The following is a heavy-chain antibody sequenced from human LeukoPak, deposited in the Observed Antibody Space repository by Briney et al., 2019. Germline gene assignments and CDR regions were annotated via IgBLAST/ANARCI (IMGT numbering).Heavy chain of an antibody. V-gene: IGHV4-59*01. D-gene: IGHD5-18*01. CDR1: GDSISTYY. CDR3: ARSRSGYSYDHAAFEI. CDR2: IDYRGST. Sequence: PSETLPLTCTVSGDSISTYYWSWLRQPPRKGLEWIAYIDYRGSTTYNPSLRSRVTISVDTSRNQFSLKLSSVTAADTAVYYCARSRSGYSYDHAAFEIWGQGTMVTVSS. J-gene: IGHJ3*02.